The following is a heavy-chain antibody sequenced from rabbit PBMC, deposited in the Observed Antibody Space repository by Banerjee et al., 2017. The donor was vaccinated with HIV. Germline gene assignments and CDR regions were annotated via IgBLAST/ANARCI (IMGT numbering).Heavy chain of an antibody. D-gene: IGHD1-1*01. CDR3: ARDLTSVIGWNFNL. CDR2: IDAGSSDFT. J-gene: IGHJ4*01. CDR1: GFSFSTNYH. Sequence: QSLEESGGDLVKPGASLTLTCTASGFSFSTNYHMCWVRQAPGKGLEWIACIDAGSSDFTYHANWAKGRFTSSKTSSTTVTLQMTSLTAADTATYFCARDLTSVIGWNFNLWGPGTLVTVS. V-gene: IGHV1S40*01.